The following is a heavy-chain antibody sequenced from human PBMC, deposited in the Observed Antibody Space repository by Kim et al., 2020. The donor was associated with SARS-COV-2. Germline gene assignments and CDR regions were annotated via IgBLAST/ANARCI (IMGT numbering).Heavy chain of an antibody. CDR3: TGLPVVPGDAGGLTFDC. CDR1: SGSISSTSYF. J-gene: IGHJ4*02. D-gene: IGHD2-2*01. CDR2: INYSGST. Sequence: SETLSLTCTVSSGSISSTSYFWGWIRQPPGKGLEWVGSINYSGSTNYNPSLKGRVTISVDTPNNQFSLRLISVTAADTAVYFCTGLPVVPGDAGGLTFDCWGQGTLVTVSS. V-gene: IGHV4-39*01.